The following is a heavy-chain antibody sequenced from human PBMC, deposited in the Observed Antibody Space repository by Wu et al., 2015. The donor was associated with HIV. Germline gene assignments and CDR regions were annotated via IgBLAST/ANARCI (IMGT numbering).Heavy chain of an antibody. CDR3: ARAQAWFDP. J-gene: IGHJ5*02. V-gene: IGHV1-2*02. CDR1: GYTFTGYY. Sequence: QVQLVQSGAEVKKPGASVKVSCKASGYTFTGYYMHWVRQAPGQGLEWMGWINPNSGDTNYAQKFQGRVTMTRDTSISTAYMELRSLRSDDTAVYYCARAQAWFDPGAREPWSPSPQ. CDR2: INPNSGDT.